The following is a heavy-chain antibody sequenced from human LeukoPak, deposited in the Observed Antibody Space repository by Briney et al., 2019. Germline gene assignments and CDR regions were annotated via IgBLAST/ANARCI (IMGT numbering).Heavy chain of an antibody. CDR1: GFSFSKHA. CDR3: AKCYYDSSGIVDY. CDR2: ISCSGGST. J-gene: IGHJ4*02. D-gene: IGHD3-22*01. V-gene: IGHV3-23*01. Sequence: GSLRLSCAASGFSFSKHAMSWGRQAPGKGVEGVLGISCSGGSTYYAHSVKGRFTISRDNSKNTLYLQMNSLRAEDTAVYYCAKCYYDSSGIVDYWGQGTLVTVSS.